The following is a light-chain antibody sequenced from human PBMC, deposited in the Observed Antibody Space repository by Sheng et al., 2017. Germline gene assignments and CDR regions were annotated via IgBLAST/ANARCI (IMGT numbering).Light chain of an antibody. CDR3: QSHDNSLSGPWV. J-gene: IGLJ3*02. CDR2: GNN. V-gene: IGLV1-40*01. Sequence: QSVLTQPPSLSGAPGQTVTISCAGNTSNIGTTHDVLWYQHLPGKPPKLLIYGNNIRPSGVSDRFSGSKSGTSASLAVTALLPEDEADYYCQSHDNSLSGPWVFGGGTRLTVL. CDR1: TSNIGTTHD.